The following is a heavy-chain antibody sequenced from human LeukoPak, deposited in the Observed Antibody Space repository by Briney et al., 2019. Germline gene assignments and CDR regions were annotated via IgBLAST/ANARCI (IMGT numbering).Heavy chain of an antibody. D-gene: IGHD3-22*01. V-gene: IGHV1-2*02. CDR3: ARDGDSSGYYYGYYYYYYMDV. J-gene: IGHJ6*03. CDR2: INPNSGGT. CDR1: GYTFTGYY. Sequence: ASVKVSCKASGYTFTGYYMHWVRQAPGQGLEWMGWINPNSGGTSYAQKFQGRVTMTRDTSISTAYMELSRLRSDDTAVYYCARDGDSSGYYYGYYYYYYMDVWGKGTTVTVSS.